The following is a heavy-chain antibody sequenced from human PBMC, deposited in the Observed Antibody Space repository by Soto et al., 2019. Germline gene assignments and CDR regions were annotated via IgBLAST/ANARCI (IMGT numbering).Heavy chain of an antibody. CDR3: XXXXXGYNWNYXNXXDP. CDR2: IIPIFGTA. Sequence: QVQLVQSGAEVKKPGSSVKVSCKASGGTFSSYAISWVRQAPGQGLEWMGGIIPIFGTANYAQKFQGRVTITADESTSTAYMELSXLXSXXXXXXXXXXXXXGYNWNYXNXXDPWGQGTLVT. D-gene: IGHD1-7*01. V-gene: IGHV1-69*01. CDR1: GGTFSSYA. J-gene: IGHJ5*02.